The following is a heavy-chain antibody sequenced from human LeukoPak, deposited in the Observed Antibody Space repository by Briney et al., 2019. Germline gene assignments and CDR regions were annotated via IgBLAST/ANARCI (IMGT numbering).Heavy chain of an antibody. CDR1: GFIFSDYY. CDR2: ISGSGGIT. Sequence: GGSLRLSCAASGFIFSDYYMSWIRQAPGKGLEWVSGISGSGGITYYADSVKGRFTISRDNSKNTLYLQMNSLRAEDTAVYYCANSYSGWYVDYFDYWGQGTLVTVSS. V-gene: IGHV3-23*01. D-gene: IGHD6-19*01. J-gene: IGHJ4*02. CDR3: ANSYSGWYVDYFDY.